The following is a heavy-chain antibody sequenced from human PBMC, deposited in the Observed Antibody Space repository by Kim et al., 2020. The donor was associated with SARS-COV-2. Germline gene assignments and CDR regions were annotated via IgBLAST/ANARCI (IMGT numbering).Heavy chain of an antibody. D-gene: IGHD6-13*01. Sequence: DSVKGRFTISRDNYKKKMYLQMNSLRAEDKAVYYCAKGLVRAAPDYDMDVWGKGTTVTVSS. CDR3: AKGLVRAAPDYDMDV. J-gene: IGHJ6*03. V-gene: IGHV3-30*02.